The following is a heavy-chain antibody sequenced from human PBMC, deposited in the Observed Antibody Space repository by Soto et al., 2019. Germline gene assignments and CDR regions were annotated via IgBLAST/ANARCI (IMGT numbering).Heavy chain of an antibody. D-gene: IGHD2-21*01. CDR2: INAGNGDT. V-gene: IGHV1-3*01. Sequence: QVQLVQSGAEVKKPGASVTVSCKASGYTFTSFPIHWVRQAPGQRLEWMGWINAGNGDTKYSQKFQGRVTVTRDTSASTAYMELISLRSEDTAVYYCTRAPRGEHWGQGTLVTVPS. CDR3: TRAPRGEH. CDR1: GYTFTSFP. J-gene: IGHJ1*01.